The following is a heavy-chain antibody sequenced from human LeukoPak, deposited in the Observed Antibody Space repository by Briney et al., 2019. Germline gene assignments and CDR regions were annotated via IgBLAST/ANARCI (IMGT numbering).Heavy chain of an antibody. D-gene: IGHD3-16*01. CDR1: GDSFSNYQ. V-gene: IGHV4-59*01. CDR2: VSSSGST. CDR3: ARVGRGDHTWGSYSCDH. J-gene: IGHJ4*02. Sequence: SETLSLTCTVSGDSFSNYQWSWLLQPPGKGLEWIGYVSSSGSTSYSPSLKGRVTMSVDTSKNQFSLKLNSVTAADTAVYYCARVGRGDHTWGSYSCDHWGQGTLVSVSS.